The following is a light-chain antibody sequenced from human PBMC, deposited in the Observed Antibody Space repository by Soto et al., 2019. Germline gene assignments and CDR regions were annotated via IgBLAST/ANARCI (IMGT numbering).Light chain of an antibody. CDR1: QSISSW. CDR2: DAS. V-gene: IGKV1-5*01. Sequence: DIQMTQSPSTLSASVGDRVTITCRASQSISSWLAWYQQKPGKAPKLLIYDASSLESGVPSRFSGSGSGTEFTLTISSLQPDDFATYFCLQYNYYPLTFGGGTKVDIK. J-gene: IGKJ4*01. CDR3: LQYNYYPLT.